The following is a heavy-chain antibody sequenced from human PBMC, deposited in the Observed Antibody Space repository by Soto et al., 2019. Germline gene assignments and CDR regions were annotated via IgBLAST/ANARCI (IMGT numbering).Heavy chain of an antibody. CDR3: PRLHSLHCFDF. CDR2: IYPGDSDT. V-gene: IGHV5-51*01. Sequence: GESLNISCKGSGYSFTRYWIGWVRQMPGKGLEWMGIIYPGDSDTRYSPSFQGQVTISADKSISTAYLQWSSLKASDTGMYYCPRLHSLHCFDFRGQGTMVTVPS. D-gene: IGHD2-21*02. CDR1: GYSFTRYW. J-gene: IGHJ4*01.